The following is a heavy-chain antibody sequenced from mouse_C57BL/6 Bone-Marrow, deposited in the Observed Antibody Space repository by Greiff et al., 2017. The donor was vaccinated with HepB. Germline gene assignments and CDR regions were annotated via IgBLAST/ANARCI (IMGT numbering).Heavy chain of an antibody. V-gene: IGHV1-75*01. Sequence: QVQLQQSGPELVKPGASVKISFKASGYTFTDYYINWVKQRPGQGLEWIGWIFPGSGSTYYNEKFKGKATLTGDKSSSTAYMLLSSLTSEDSAVYFCASPSNWDGYFDVWGTGTTVTVSS. D-gene: IGHD4-1*01. CDR3: ASPSNWDGYFDV. CDR2: IFPGSGST. J-gene: IGHJ1*03. CDR1: GYTFTDYY.